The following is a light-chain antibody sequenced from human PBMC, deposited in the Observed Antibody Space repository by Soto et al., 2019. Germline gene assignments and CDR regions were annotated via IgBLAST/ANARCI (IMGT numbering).Light chain of an antibody. Sequence: QSALTQPASVSGSPGQSIAISCTGTSSDVGGYNYVSWYQQHPGKAPKLIIFDVTNRPSGVSDRFSGSKSGSTASLTISGLKADDEADYYCTSFAGSGTYVFGTGTKLTVL. V-gene: IGLV2-14*01. J-gene: IGLJ1*01. CDR2: DVT. CDR1: SSDVGGYNY. CDR3: TSFAGSGTYV.